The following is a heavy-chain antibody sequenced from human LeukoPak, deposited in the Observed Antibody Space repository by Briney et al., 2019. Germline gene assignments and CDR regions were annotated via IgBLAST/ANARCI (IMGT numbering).Heavy chain of an antibody. CDR3: ARGSTYYYDSSGYYGYHDY. CDR1: GFTFSSYA. Sequence: GGSLRLSCAASGFTFSSYAMPWVRQAPGKGLEYVSAISSNGGSTYYANSAKGRFTISRDNSKNTLYLQMGSLRAEDMAVYYCARGSTYYYDSSGYYGYHDYWGQGTLVTVSS. J-gene: IGHJ4*02. V-gene: IGHV3-64*01. D-gene: IGHD3-22*01. CDR2: ISSNGGST.